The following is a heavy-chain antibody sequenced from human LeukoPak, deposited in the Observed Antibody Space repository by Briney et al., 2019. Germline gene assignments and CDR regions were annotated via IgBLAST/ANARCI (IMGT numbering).Heavy chain of an antibody. J-gene: IGHJ5*02. D-gene: IGHD2-2*02. CDR1: GFTFSTYW. V-gene: IGHV3-7*05. CDR2: INHDGSEI. Sequence: GGSLRLSCAASGFTFSTYWMNWVRQAPGKGQGWVVNINHDGSEINYMASVKGRFTISRDNAKNSLYLQMNSLRTEDTAVYYCARGYCSSTNCYKNWFDPWGQGTLVTVSS. CDR3: ARGYCSSTNCYKNWFDP.